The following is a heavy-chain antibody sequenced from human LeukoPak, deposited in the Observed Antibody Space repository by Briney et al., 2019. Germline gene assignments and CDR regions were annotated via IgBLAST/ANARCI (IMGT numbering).Heavy chain of an antibody. Sequence: GGSLRLSCTVSGFTFGDYAINWVRQAPGKGLEWVGFSRSKAFGETAEYAASVKGRFTISRDDSKSIAYLQMNSLKTEDTAVYYCTRDRGSSTLGDYWGQGTLVTVSS. CDR3: TRDRGSSTLGDY. J-gene: IGHJ4*02. CDR1: GFTFGDYA. CDR2: SRSKAFGETA. D-gene: IGHD7-27*01. V-gene: IGHV3-49*04.